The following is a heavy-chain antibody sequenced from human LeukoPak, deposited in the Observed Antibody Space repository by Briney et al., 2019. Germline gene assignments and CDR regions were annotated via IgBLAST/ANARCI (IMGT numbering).Heavy chain of an antibody. CDR2: IKQDGSEK. CDR1: GFTFSSYW. D-gene: IGHD3-9*01. V-gene: IGHV3-7*01. Sequence: GGSLRLSCAASGFTFSSYWMSWVRQAPGKGLEWVANIKQDGSEKYYVDSVKGRFTISRDNAKNSLYLQMNSLRAEDTAVYYCARDHPIRYFDWSPAAKLDYWGQGTLVTVSS. CDR3: ARDHPIRYFDWSPAAKLDY. J-gene: IGHJ4*02.